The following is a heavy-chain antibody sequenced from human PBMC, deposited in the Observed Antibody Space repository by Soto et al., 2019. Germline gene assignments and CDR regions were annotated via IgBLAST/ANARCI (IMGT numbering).Heavy chain of an antibody. CDR1: GFTFSSYA. CDR3: ASENNYYDSSGYYYGSLDY. V-gene: IGHV3-30-3*01. D-gene: IGHD3-22*01. Sequence: GGSLRLSCAASGFTFSSYAMHWVRQAPGKGLEWVAVISYDGSNKYYADSVKGRFTISRDNSKNTLYLQMNSLRAEDTAVYFCASENNYYDSSGYYYGSLDYWGQGTLVTVSS. CDR2: ISYDGSNK. J-gene: IGHJ4*02.